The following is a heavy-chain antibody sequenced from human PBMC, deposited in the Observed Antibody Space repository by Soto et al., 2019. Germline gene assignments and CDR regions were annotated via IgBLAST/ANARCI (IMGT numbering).Heavy chain of an antibody. Sequence: PGGSLRLSCAASGFIFSSHWMHWVRQAPGKGLVGVSHIGPDGSNIWEADSVQGRFTISRDNARNRLYLQMNSLRDEDTAIYYCVRDNNSSLDYWGQGLLITFSS. CDR2: IGPDGSNI. CDR1: GFIFSSHW. D-gene: IGHD5-18*01. J-gene: IGHJ4*02. V-gene: IGHV3-74*01. CDR3: VRDNNSSLDY.